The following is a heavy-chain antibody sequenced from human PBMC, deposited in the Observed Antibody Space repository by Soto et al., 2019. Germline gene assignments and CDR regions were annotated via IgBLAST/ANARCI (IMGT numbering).Heavy chain of an antibody. V-gene: IGHV1-69*13. CDR1: GGTFSSYA. CDR3: ARVIAVAGTLYYYYGMDV. J-gene: IGHJ6*02. D-gene: IGHD6-19*01. Sequence: ASVKVSCKASGGTFSSYAISWVRQAPGQGLEWMGGIIPIFGTANYAQKFQGRVTITADESTSTAYMELSSLRSEDTAVYYCARVIAVAGTLYYYYGMDVWGQGTTVTVSS. CDR2: IIPIFGTA.